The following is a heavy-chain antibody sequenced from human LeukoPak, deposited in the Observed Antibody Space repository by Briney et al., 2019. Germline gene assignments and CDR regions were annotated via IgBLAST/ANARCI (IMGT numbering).Heavy chain of an antibody. CDR3: AREVGTTIFGVVIMTGIDY. Sequence: GASVKVSCKASGYTFTDYYMHWVRQAPGQGLEWIGWINPNSGGTNYAQKFQGRVTMTRDTSISTAYMELSRLRSDDTAVYYCAREVGTTIFGVVIMTGIDYWGQGTLVTVSS. V-gene: IGHV1-2*02. J-gene: IGHJ4*02. CDR2: INPNSGGT. CDR1: GYTFTDYY. D-gene: IGHD3-3*01.